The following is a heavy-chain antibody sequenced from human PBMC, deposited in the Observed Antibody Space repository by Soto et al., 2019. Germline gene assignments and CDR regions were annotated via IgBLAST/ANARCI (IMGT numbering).Heavy chain of an antibody. D-gene: IGHD2-15*01. V-gene: IGHV1-18*01. CDR3: ARCYCSVGSCYTCWHFDL. CDR1: GYTFNNYG. J-gene: IGHJ2*01. CDR2: SGPYNGNT. Sequence: QVQLVQSGAEVKKPGASVKVSCKASGYTFNNYGISWVRQAPGQGLEGMGWSGPYNGNTDHAQDFKGRVTMTTATPPNTAYMGRRSLGSDDTALYYCARCYCSVGSCYTCWHFDLWGRGTLVTVSS.